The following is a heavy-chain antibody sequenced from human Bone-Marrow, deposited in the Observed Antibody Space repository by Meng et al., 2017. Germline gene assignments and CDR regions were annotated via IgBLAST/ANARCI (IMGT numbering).Heavy chain of an antibody. J-gene: IGHJ3*02. CDR3: ARVERAFDI. D-gene: IGHD1-1*01. V-gene: IGHV3-7*01. CDR2: IKQDGSEK. Sequence: GESLKISCTASGFTFGDYAMSWVRQAPGKGLEWVANIKQDGSEKYYVDSVKGRFTISRDNAKNSLYLQMNSLRAEDTAVYYCARVERAFDIWGQGTMVTVSS. CDR1: GFTFGDYA.